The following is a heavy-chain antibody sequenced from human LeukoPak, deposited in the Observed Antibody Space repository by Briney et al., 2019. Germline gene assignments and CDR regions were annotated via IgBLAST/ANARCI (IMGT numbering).Heavy chain of an antibody. J-gene: IGHJ4*02. CDR1: GFTSSTYW. Sequence: PGGSLRLSCAASGFTSSTYWMNWVRQAPGKGLEWVASIKEDGSEKYYVDSVKGRFTISRDNAKNSFYLQMNSLRAEDTAVYYCARRGYSFGSDYWGPGTLVTVSP. CDR3: ARRGYSFGSDY. CDR2: IKEDGSEK. D-gene: IGHD5-18*01. V-gene: IGHV3-7*01.